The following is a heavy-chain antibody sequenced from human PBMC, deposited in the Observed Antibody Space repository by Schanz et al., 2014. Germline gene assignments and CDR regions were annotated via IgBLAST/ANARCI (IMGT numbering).Heavy chain of an antibody. Sequence: EVQLVQSGGGLVQPGGSLRLSCAASGFTFSSHWMHWVRQDPGKGLVWVARINSVGSNTDYADSVKGRFTISRDNSKNTLYLQMNSLRAEDTAVYYCAKTPREYCNYDNCPNWFDSWGQGTLVTASS. V-gene: IGHV3-74*01. J-gene: IGHJ5*01. CDR3: AKTPREYCNYDNCPNWFDS. D-gene: IGHD2-15*01. CDR1: GFTFSSHW. CDR2: INSVGSNT.